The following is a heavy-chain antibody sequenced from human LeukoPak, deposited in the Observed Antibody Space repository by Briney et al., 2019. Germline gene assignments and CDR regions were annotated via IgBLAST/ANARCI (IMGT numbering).Heavy chain of an antibody. CDR3: ASAVTTRKPFDY. Sequence: GGSLRLCCAASGFTFSSYSMNWVRQAPGKGLEWVSSISSSSSYIYYADSVKGRFTISRDNAKNSLYLQMNSLRAEDTAVYYCASAVTTRKPFDYWGQGTLVTVSS. J-gene: IGHJ4*02. CDR1: GFTFSSYS. CDR2: ISSSSSYI. D-gene: IGHD4-11*01. V-gene: IGHV3-21*01.